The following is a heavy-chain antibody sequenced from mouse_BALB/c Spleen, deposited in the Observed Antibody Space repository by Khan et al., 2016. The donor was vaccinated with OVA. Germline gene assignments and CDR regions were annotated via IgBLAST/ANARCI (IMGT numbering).Heavy chain of an antibody. CDR3: TDGNYGGWIAS. CDR1: GYSFTSYW. J-gene: IGHJ3*01. Sequence: EVELVESGTVLARPGASVKMSCKASGYSFTSYWMHWVKQRPGQGLEWIGAIYPGNSDTSYNQKFKGKAKLTAVTSASTAYMELSSLTNEDSAVFYCTDGNYGGWIASWGQGTLVTVSA. D-gene: IGHD2-1*01. CDR2: IYPGNSDT. V-gene: IGHV1-5*01.